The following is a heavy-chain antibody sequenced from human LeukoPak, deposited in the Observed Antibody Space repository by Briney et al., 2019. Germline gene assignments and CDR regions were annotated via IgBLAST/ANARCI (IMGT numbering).Heavy chain of an antibody. D-gene: IGHD6-13*01. CDR1: GYSFTSYW. CDR2: IYPGDSDT. J-gene: IGHJ4*02. V-gene: IGHV5-51*01. Sequence: GESLKISCKGSGYSFTSYWIGWVRQMPGKGLEWMGIIYPGDSDTRYSPSFQGQVTISADKSISTAYLQWSSLQASDTAMYYCARQFSIAAAGTGYWGQGTLVTVSS. CDR3: ARQFSIAAAGTGY.